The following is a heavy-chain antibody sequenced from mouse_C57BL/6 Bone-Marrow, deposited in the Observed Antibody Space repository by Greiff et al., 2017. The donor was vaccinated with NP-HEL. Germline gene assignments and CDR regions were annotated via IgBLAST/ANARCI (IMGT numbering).Heavy chain of an antibody. Sequence: VQLQQSGPGLVQPSQSLSITCTVSGFSLTSYGVHWVRQSPGKGLEWLGVIWSGGSTDYNAAFISILSISKDNSTSQVFFRMNSQQADDTAIYYCARKRWLCLDYWGQGTTLTVSS. CDR3: ARKRWLCLDY. CDR1: GFSLTSYG. CDR2: IWSGGST. D-gene: IGHD6-5*01. V-gene: IGHV2-2*01. J-gene: IGHJ2*01.